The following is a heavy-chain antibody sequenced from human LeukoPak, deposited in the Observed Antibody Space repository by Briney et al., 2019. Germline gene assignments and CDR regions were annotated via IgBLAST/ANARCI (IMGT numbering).Heavy chain of an antibody. Sequence: ASVKVSCKASGYTFTGYYMHWVRQAPGQGLEWMGWINPNSGGTNYAQKFQGRVTMTRDTSISTAYMELSRLRSDDTAVYYCAGIHGAAAADVYYFDYWGQGTLVTVSS. CDR1: GYTFTGYY. V-gene: IGHV1-2*02. J-gene: IGHJ4*02. CDR3: AGIHGAAAADVYYFDY. D-gene: IGHD6-13*01. CDR2: INPNSGGT.